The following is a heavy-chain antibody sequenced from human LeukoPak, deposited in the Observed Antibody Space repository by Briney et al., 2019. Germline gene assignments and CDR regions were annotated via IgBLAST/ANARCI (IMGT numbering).Heavy chain of an antibody. D-gene: IGHD1-26*01. V-gene: IGHV4-59*01. J-gene: IGHJ6*04. CDR2: IYYTGST. Sequence: SETLSLTCTVSGGSITGYYWSWIRQPPGKGLEYIGYIYYTGSTNYNPSLKSRVTISVDTSKNQFSLNLSSVTAADTAVYYCARDVDSATYHLGYVWGKGTTVTVSS. CDR3: ARDVDSATYHLGYV. CDR1: GGSITGYY.